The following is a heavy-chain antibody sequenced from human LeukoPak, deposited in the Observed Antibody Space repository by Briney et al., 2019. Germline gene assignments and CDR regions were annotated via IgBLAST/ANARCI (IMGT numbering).Heavy chain of an antibody. D-gene: IGHD1-26*01. V-gene: IGHV5-51*01. J-gene: IGHJ5*02. CDR2: IYPGDSDT. CDR3: AMTFSGSYYGPTNNWFDP. CDR1: GYSFTSYW. Sequence: HGESLKISCKGSGYSFTSYWIGWVRQMPGKGLEWMGIIYPGDSDTRYSPSFQGQVTISADKSISTAYLQWSSLKASDTAMYYCAMTFSGSYYGPTNNWFDPRGQGTLVTVSS.